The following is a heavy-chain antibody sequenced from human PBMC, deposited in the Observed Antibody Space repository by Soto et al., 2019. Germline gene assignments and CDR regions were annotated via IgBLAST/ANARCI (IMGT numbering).Heavy chain of an antibody. J-gene: IGHJ4*02. CDR3: ARDLGSVGGDLDY. CDR2: INPNSGGT. Sequence: ASVKVSCKASGYTFTGYYMHWVRQAPGQGLEWMGWINPNSGGTNYAQKFKGWVTTTRDTSISTAYMELSRLRSDDTAVYYCARDLGSVGGDLDYWGQGTLVTVSS. D-gene: IGHD2-21*01. V-gene: IGHV1-2*04. CDR1: GYTFTGYY.